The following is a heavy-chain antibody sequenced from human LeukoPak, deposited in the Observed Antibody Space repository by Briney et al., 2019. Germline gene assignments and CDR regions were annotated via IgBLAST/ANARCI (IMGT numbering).Heavy chain of an antibody. V-gene: IGHV3-21*01. D-gene: IGHD2-21*02. J-gene: IGHJ4*02. CDR1: VFTFSSYS. CDR3: AREQTRGGDLDY. Sequence: GVLRLSCAASVFTFSSYSMNWVRQAPGKGLEWVSSISFTSVIFYADSVKGRFTISRDNAKNSLFLQMYSLRAEDTAVYYCAREQTRGGDLDYWGQGALVTVSS. CDR2: ISFTSVI.